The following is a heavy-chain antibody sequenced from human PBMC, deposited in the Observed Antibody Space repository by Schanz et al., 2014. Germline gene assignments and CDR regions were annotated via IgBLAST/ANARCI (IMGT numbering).Heavy chain of an antibody. CDR2: ISSSSSYI. V-gene: IGHV3-21*01. Sequence: EVQLLESGGGLVQPGGSLRLSCAVSGFTVSSNHMSWVRQAPGKGLEWVSSISSSSSYIYYADSVKGRFTISRDNAKNSLYLQMNSLRAEDTAVYYCARPRFDYGEVDYWGQGTLVTVSS. J-gene: IGHJ4*02. CDR1: GFTVSSNH. CDR3: ARPRFDYGEVDY. D-gene: IGHD4-17*01.